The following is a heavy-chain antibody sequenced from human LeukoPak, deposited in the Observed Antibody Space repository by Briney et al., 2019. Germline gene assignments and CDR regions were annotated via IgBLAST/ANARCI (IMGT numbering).Heavy chain of an antibody. J-gene: IGHJ6*02. D-gene: IGHD4-11*01. CDR1: GGSISSSSYY. CDR2: IYYSGST. V-gene: IGHV4-39*02. Sequence: SETLSLTCTVSGGSISSSSYYWGWIRQPPGKGLEWIGSIYYSGSTYHNPSLKSRVTISVDTSKNQFSLKLSSVTAADTAVYYCARERITVTSQGMDVWGQGTTVTVSS. CDR3: ARERITVTSQGMDV.